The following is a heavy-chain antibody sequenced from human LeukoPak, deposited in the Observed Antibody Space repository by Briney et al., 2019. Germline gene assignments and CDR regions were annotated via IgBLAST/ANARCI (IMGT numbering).Heavy chain of an antibody. V-gene: IGHV3-72*01. J-gene: IGHJ6*02. CDR1: GFTFSDHY. Sequence: GSLRLSCAASGFTFSDHYMDWVRPAPGKGLEWVGRTRNKANSYTTEYAASVKGRFTISRDDSKNSLYLRMNSLKTEDTAVYYCARVKDYYYGMDVWGQGTTVTVSS. CDR2: TRNKANSYTT. CDR3: ARVKDYYYGMDV.